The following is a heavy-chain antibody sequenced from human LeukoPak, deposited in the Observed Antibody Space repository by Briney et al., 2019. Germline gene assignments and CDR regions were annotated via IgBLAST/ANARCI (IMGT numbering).Heavy chain of an antibody. D-gene: IGHD4-11*01. V-gene: IGHV4-59*01. CDR3: ARDRSNELDY. Sequence: SETLSLTCTVSGGPISSYYWSWIRQPPGKGLEWIGYIYYSGSTNYNPSLKSRVTISVDTSKNQFSLKLSSVTAADTAVYYCARDRSNELDYWGQGTLVTVSS. CDR1: GGPISSYY. J-gene: IGHJ4*02. CDR2: IYYSGST.